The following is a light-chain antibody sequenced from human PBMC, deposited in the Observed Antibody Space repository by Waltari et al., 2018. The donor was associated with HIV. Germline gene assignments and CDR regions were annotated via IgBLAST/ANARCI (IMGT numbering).Light chain of an antibody. J-gene: IGKJ2*03. CDR2: WAS. CDR1: QSVLYSSNNENY. Sequence: DIVMTQSPDSLAVSLGERATINCKSRQSVLYSSNNENYLAWYQQKAGQPPKLLIYWASTRESGVPGRFSGSGSGTDFTLTISSLQAEDVAVYYCQQYYSTPYSFGQGTKLEIK. CDR3: QQYYSTPYS. V-gene: IGKV4-1*01.